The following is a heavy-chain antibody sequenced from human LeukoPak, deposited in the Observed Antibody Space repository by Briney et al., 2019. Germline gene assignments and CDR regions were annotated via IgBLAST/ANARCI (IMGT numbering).Heavy chain of an antibody. V-gene: IGHV3-30*02. CDR3: AKKGYYDGSGYYMYYFDH. CDR1: GFTFSSYG. D-gene: IGHD3-22*01. J-gene: IGHJ4*02. Sequence: GGSLRLSCAASGFTFSSYGTHWVRQAPGKGLEWVAFIRYDGSNKYYADSVKGRFTISRDNSKNTLYLQMNSLRAEDTAVYYCAKKGYYDGSGYYMYYFDHWGQGTLVTVSS. CDR2: IRYDGSNK.